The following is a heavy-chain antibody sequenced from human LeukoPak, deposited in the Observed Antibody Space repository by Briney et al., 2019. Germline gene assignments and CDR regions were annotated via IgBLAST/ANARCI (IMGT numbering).Heavy chain of an antibody. CDR2: ISYSSTYI. V-gene: IGHV3-21*01. Sequence: PGGSLRLSCAASGFTFSSSGMNWVRQAPGKGLEWVSSISYSSTYIYYADSVKGRFTISRDNAKNSLFLQMNSLRAEDTAVYYCARWSYVSGSWFLDYWGQGTLVTVSS. D-gene: IGHD3-10*01. CDR3: ARWSYVSGSWFLDY. CDR1: GFTFSSSG. J-gene: IGHJ4*02.